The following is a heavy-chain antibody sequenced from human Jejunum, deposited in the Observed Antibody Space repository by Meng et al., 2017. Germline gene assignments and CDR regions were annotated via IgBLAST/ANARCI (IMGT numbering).Heavy chain of an antibody. D-gene: IGHD4-17*01. Sequence: SGPTLVKPTQTLTLTCTFSGFSLTTTALRVGWIRQPPGKALEWLARIEWNGDKFYSTSPKTRLTISKDTSKNQVVLTMTNMDTVDTATYFCARSPDPYGDYCDYWGRGTLVTVSS. CDR3: ARSPDPYGDYCDY. V-gene: IGHV2-70*04. J-gene: IGHJ4*02. CDR2: IEWNGDK. CDR1: GFSLTTTALR.